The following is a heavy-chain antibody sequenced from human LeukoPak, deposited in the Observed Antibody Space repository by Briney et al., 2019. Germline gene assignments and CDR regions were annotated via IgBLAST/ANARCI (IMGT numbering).Heavy chain of an antibody. J-gene: IGHJ4*02. CDR1: GGSISSSSYY. D-gene: IGHD3-22*01. CDR3: ARPHDSSGYCLDY. CDR2: IYYSGST. Sequence: SETLSLTCTVSGGSISSSSYYWGWIRQPPGKGLEWIGSIYYSGSTYYNPSLKSRVTISVDTSKNQFSLKLSSVTAADTAVYYCARPHDSSGYCLDYWGQGTLVTVSS. V-gene: IGHV4-39*01.